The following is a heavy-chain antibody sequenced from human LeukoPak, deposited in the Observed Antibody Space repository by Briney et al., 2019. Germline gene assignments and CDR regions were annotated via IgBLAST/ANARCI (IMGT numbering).Heavy chain of an antibody. CDR3: AKEAEPYYYDAKTFDY. CDR2: IRYDGSNK. D-gene: IGHD3-22*01. V-gene: IGHV3-30*02. CDR1: AFTFSSYG. Sequence: GGSLRLSCAASAFTFSSYGMHWVRQAPGKGLEWVAFIRYDGSNKYYADSVKGRFTISRDNSKNTLYLQMNSLRAEDTAVYYCAKEAEPYYYDAKTFDYWGQGTLVTVSS. J-gene: IGHJ4*02.